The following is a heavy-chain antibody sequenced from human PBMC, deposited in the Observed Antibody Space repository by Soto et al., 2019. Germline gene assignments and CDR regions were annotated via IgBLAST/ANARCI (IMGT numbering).Heavy chain of an antibody. CDR3: ARGRVGYNYCYGMDV. J-gene: IGHJ6*02. V-gene: IGHV3-53*01. CDR2: IYSGGNT. D-gene: IGHD5-18*01. Sequence: WVCQAPGKGLEWVSVIYSGGNTYYAESVKGRFTISRENAKNTLYLQMNSLRAEYTAMYYCARGRVGYNYCYGMDVWGQGTTVTVSS.